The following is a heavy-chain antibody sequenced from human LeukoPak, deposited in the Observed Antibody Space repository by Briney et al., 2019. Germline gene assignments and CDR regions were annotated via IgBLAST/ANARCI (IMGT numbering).Heavy chain of an antibody. CDR2: ISGSGGST. CDR1: GFTFSSYA. CDR3: AKDISDYYDSSGYDY. D-gene: IGHD3-22*01. Sequence: PGGSLRLSCAASGFTFSSYAMSWVRQAPGKGLEWVSAISGSGGSTYYADSVKGRFTISRDNSKNTLYLQMNSLRAEDTAVYYCAKDISDYYDSSGYDYWGQGTLVTVSS. V-gene: IGHV3-23*01. J-gene: IGHJ4*02.